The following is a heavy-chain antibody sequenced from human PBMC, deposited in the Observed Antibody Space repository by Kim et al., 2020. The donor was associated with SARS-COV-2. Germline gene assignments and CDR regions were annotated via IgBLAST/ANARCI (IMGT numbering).Heavy chain of an antibody. CDR3: ARDPPRLRLGRIVGYYYYMDV. V-gene: IGHV3-48*03. J-gene: IGHJ6*03. CDR1: GFTFSSYE. Sequence: GGSLRLSCAASGFTFSSYEMNWVRQAPGKGLEWVSYISSSGSTIYYADSVKGRFTISRDNAKNSLYLQMNSLRAEDTAVYYCARDPPRLRLGRIVGYYYYMDVWGKGTTVTVSS. CDR2: ISSSGSTI. D-gene: IGHD3-16*01.